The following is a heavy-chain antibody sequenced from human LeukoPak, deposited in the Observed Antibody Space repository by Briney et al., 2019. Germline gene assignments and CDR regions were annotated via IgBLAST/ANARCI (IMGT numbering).Heavy chain of an antibody. V-gene: IGHV4-59*01. J-gene: IGHJ4*02. Sequence: SEALSLTCTVSGGSISSYYWSWIRQPPGKGLEWIGYIYYSGSTNYNPSLKSRVTLSVDTSKNQFSLKLSSVTAADTAVYYCARDLPPFDYWGQGTLVTVSS. CDR2: IYYSGST. CDR1: GGSISSYY. CDR3: ARDLPPFDY.